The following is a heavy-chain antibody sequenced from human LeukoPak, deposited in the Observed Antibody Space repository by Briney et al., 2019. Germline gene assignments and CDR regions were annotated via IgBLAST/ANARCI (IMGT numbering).Heavy chain of an antibody. D-gene: IGHD3-22*01. J-gene: IGHJ5*02. Sequence: PGGSLRLSCAASGFTFSSYAMSWVRQAPGKGLEWVSAISGSGGSTYYADSVKGRFTISRDNSKNTLYLQMNSLRAEDTAVYYCAKRQGVWYYDSSGFYWFDPWGQGTLVTVSS. CDR1: GFTFSSYA. CDR2: ISGSGGST. V-gene: IGHV3-23*01. CDR3: AKRQGVWYYDSSGFYWFDP.